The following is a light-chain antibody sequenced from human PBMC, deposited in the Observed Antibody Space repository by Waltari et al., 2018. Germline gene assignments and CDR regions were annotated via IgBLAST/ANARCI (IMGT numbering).Light chain of an antibody. CDR1: SLRTYY. CDR2: GKN. J-gene: IGLJ2*01. Sequence: SSELTQDPAVSVALGQTVRITCQGDSLRTYYVSWFHQKPGQAPALVIYGKNNRPSWIPVLFSASSSGSTASLTIIGAQAEDEADYYCHSRDSSGDVVIGGGTKLTVV. CDR3: HSRDSSGDVV. V-gene: IGLV3-19*01.